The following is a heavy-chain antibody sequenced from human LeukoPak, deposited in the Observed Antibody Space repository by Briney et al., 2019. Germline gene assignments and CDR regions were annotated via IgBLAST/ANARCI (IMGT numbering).Heavy chain of an antibody. Sequence: ASVKVSCKASGYTFTGYGISWVRQAPGQGLEWMGWISAYNGNTNYAQKLQGRVTMTTDTSTSTAYMELRSLRSDDTAVYYCARETYYYDSSGYPHDAFDIWGQGTMVTVSS. CDR3: ARETYYYDSSGYPHDAFDI. CDR1: GYTFTGYG. D-gene: IGHD3-22*01. CDR2: ISAYNGNT. V-gene: IGHV1-18*01. J-gene: IGHJ3*02.